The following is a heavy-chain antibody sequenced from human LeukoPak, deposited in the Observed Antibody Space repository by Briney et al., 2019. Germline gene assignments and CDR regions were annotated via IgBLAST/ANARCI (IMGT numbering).Heavy chain of an antibody. J-gene: IGHJ4*02. V-gene: IGHV4-59*01. D-gene: IGHD6-13*01. CDR1: GGSISSYN. Sequence: SETLSLTCTVSGGSISSYNWSWIRQPPGKGLEWIGYIYYSGSTNYNPSLKSRVTISVDTSKNQFSLKLSSVAAADTAVYYCARASIAAAGPGPHFYFDYWGQGTLVTVSS. CDR2: IYYSGST. CDR3: ARASIAAAGPGPHFYFDY.